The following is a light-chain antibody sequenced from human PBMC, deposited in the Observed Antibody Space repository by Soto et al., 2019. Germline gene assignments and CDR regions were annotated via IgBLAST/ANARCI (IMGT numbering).Light chain of an antibody. CDR1: QSVGNT. V-gene: IGKV3-15*01. J-gene: IGKJ1*01. Sequence: MTQSPSSLSASLGDRVTITCRAGQSVGNTLAWYQQQPGHTPRLLIYGASTTATGIPARFSGSGSGTEFTLTIDSLQSEDFAVYYCLHYKDWPRWTFGQGAKVDIK. CDR3: LHYKDWPRWT. CDR2: GAS.